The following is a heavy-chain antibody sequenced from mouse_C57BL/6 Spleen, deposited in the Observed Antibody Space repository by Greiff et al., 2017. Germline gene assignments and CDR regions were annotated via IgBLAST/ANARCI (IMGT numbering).Heavy chain of an antibody. CDR2: IDPSDSYT. D-gene: IGHD1-1*01. Sequence: QVQLQQPGAELVMPGASVKLSCKASGYTFTSYWMHWVKQRPGQGLEWIGEIDPSDSYTNYNQKFKGKSTLTVDKSSSTAYMQLSSLTSEDSAVYYCARCSYYYGSSQYYFDYWGQGTTLTVSS. CDR1: GYTFTSYW. J-gene: IGHJ2*01. CDR3: ARCSYYYGSSQYYFDY. V-gene: IGHV1-69*01.